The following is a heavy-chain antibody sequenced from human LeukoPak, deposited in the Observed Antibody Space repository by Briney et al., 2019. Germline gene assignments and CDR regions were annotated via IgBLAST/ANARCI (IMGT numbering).Heavy chain of an antibody. J-gene: IGHJ4*02. CDR1: GGSISSYY. V-gene: IGHV4-59*08. D-gene: IGHD3-3*01. Sequence: PSETLSLTCTVSGGSISSYYWSWIRQPPGRGLEWIGYIYYSGNTNYNPSLKSRITMSIDTPKNQFSLKLSSVTAADTAVYYCARTYYDFWRSFFDYWGQGTLVTVSS. CDR2: IYYSGNT. CDR3: ARTYYDFWRSFFDY.